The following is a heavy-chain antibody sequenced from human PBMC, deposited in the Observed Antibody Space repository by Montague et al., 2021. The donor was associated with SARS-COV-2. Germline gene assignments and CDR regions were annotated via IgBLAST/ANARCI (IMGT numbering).Heavy chain of an antibody. V-gene: IGHV3-23*01. CDR3: AKSAYYDILNWFDP. Sequence: SLRLSCAASGFSFSSYAMSWVRRAPGKGLEWVSAISGSGGATYYADSVKGRFIISRDSSKKTMFLQMNRLTPEDTAVYYCAKSAYYDILNWFDPWGPGTLVTVSS. CDR2: ISGSGGAT. D-gene: IGHD3-9*01. CDR1: GFSFSSYA. J-gene: IGHJ5*02.